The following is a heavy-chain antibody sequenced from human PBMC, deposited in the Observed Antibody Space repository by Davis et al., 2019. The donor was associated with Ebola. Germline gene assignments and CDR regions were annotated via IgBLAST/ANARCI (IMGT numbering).Heavy chain of an antibody. CDR3: AKNQGREVYSYHMDV. V-gene: IGHV3-23*01. CDR1: GFTFSTYA. J-gene: IGHJ6*03. CDR2: GGSGGST. Sequence: GSLRLSCAASGFTFSTYAMSWVRQAPGKGLEWVSTGGSGGSTYYVDSVKGRFTISRDNSKSTLFLQMNSLRAEDTAVYYCAKNQGREVYSYHMDVWGTGTTVTVS.